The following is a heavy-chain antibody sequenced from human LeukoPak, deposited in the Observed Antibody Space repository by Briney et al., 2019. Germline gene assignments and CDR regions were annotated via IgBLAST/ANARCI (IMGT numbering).Heavy chain of an antibody. V-gene: IGHV4-59*01. D-gene: IGHD6-19*01. CDR1: GGSINSCY. CDR3: ARHSSDWFYFDY. Sequence: PSETLSLTCTVSGGSINSCYWSWIRQPPGKGLEWIGYIYYSGSTKYNPSLKSRVTISVDTSKNQFSLKLSSVTAADTAVYYCARHSSDWFYFDYWGQGTLVTVFS. CDR2: IYYSGST. J-gene: IGHJ4*02.